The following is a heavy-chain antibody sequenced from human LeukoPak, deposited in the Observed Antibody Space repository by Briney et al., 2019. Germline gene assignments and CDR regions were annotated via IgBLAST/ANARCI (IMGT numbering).Heavy chain of an antibody. CDR2: ISSSGSTI. CDR1: GFTFSDYY. D-gene: IGHD5-24*01. V-gene: IGHV3-11*04. J-gene: IGHJ4*02. Sequence: GGSLRLSCAASGFTFSDYYMSWLRQAPGKGLEWVSYISSSGSTIYYADSVKGRFTISRDNAKNSLYLQMNSLRAEDTAVYYCARGRNVEMATTSPLGYWGQGTLVTVSS. CDR3: ARGRNVEMATTSPLGY.